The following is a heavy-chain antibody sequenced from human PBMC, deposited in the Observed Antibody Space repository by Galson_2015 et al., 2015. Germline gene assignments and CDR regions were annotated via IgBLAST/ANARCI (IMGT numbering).Heavy chain of an antibody. V-gene: IGHV3-48*02. J-gene: IGHJ4*01. CDR3: ARSVAGSFDY. CDR1: GFTFNIYS. CDR2: ITSDIRTI. Sequence: SLRLSCAASGFTFNIYSMNWVRQAPGKGLEWVLYITSDIRTINYADSVKGRFTISRDNAKNSLYLQMNSLRDEDTAVYYCARSVAGSFDYWGHGTLVTVSS. D-gene: IGHD6-19*01.